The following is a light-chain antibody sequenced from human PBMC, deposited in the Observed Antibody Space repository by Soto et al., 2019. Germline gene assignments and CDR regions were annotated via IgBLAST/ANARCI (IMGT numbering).Light chain of an antibody. CDR2: NES. Sequence: IVLPQSPATLSLSPGTRATLSCRASQSVSSYLAWYHQNPGQAPSLLIYNESNRANGIPARFSGSGSGTDFRLTISSLESEDFAVYYCQQRSNWPGTFGQGTKVGI. J-gene: IGKJ1*01. CDR3: QQRSNWPGT. V-gene: IGKV3-11*01. CDR1: QSVSSY.